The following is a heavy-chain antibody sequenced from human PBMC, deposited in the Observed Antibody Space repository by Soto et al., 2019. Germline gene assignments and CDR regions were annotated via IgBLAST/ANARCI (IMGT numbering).Heavy chain of an antibody. CDR2: TIPVFNTA. D-gene: IGHD3-10*01. Sequence: QVQLEQSGAEVRKPGSSVKVSCKASGGTLSDHGVAWLRQAPGQGLEWMGGTIPVFNTAKYAQKFQGRVTVTADKFTNIAYMELSSLTSEDTSFYFWARGVYGSGNYYTGPSAFYIWGQGTMVIVSS. CDR1: GGTLSDHG. V-gene: IGHV1-69*06. CDR3: ARGVYGSGNYYTGPSAFYI. J-gene: IGHJ3*02.